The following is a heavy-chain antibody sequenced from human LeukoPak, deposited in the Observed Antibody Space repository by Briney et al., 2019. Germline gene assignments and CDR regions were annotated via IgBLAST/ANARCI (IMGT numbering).Heavy chain of an antibody. V-gene: IGHV1-69*04. J-gene: IGHJ4*02. CDR1: GGTFSSYA. CDR3: VSVVVAATGHYFDY. CDR2: IIPILGIA. D-gene: IGHD2-15*01. Sequence: SVKVSCKASGGTFSSYAISWVRQAPGQGLEWMGRIIPILGIANYAQKFQGRVTVTADKSTSTAYMELSSLRSEDTAVYYCVSVVVAATGHYFDYWGQGTLVTVSS.